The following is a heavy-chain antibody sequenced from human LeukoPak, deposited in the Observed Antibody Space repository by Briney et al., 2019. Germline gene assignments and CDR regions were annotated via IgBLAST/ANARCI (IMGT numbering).Heavy chain of an antibody. CDR1: GYSISSGYY. J-gene: IGHJ6*03. CDR3: ARDYPPRPPILFSGSDYYYYMDV. D-gene: IGHD3-10*02. Sequence: SETLSLTCTVSGYSISSGYYWGWIRQPPGKGLEWIGIIYHSGRTDYNPSLKSRVTMSVDTSKNQFSLKLSSVTAADTAVYYCARDYPPRPPILFSGSDYYYYMDVWGKGTTVTISS. CDR2: IYHSGRT. V-gene: IGHV4-38-2*02.